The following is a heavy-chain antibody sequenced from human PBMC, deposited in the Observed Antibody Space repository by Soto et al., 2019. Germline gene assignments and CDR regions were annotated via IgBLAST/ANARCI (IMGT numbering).Heavy chain of an antibody. CDR2: IYYSGST. CDR1: GGSISSGDYY. V-gene: IGHV4-30-4*01. J-gene: IGHJ4*02. D-gene: IGHD2-15*01. CDR3: ARTNPYCSGGSCYGGDFDY. Sequence: SETLSLTCTVSGGSISSGDYYWSWIRQPPGKGLEWIGYIYYSGSTYYNPSLKSRVTISVDTSKNQFSLKLSSVTAADTAVYYCARTNPYCSGGSCYGGDFDYWGQGTLVTVSS.